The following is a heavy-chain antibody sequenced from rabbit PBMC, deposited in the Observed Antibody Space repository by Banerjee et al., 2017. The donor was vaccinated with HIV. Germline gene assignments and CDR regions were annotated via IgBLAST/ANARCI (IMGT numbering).Heavy chain of an antibody. Sequence: QSLEESGGDLVKPGASLTLTCTASGFSFSSSYYMCWVRQAPGKGLEWIGCIYTGSGEPTYYASWAKGRFTISKTSSTTVTLQMTSLTAADTATYFCARDGRDAGLYWDLRGQGTLVTVS. J-gene: IGHJ3*01. CDR3: ARDGRDAGLYWDL. V-gene: IGHV1S40*01. CDR2: IYTGSGEPT. CDR1: GFSFSSSYY. D-gene: IGHD4-2*01.